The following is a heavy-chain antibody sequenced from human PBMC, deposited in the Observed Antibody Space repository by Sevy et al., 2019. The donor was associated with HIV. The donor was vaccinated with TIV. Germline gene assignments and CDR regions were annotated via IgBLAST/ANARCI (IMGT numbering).Heavy chain of an antibody. D-gene: IGHD1-1*01. CDR3: ARGYALGIHYGMDV. V-gene: IGHV4-59*01. Sequence: SETLSLTCSVSGGSMTSSYWNWIRQPPGKGLEWIGYIYHSGSAKYNPSLKSRVTLSVDTSKKQFSVKLSSVTAADTAVYYCARGYALGIHYGMDVWGQGTTVTVSS. CDR2: IYHSGSA. J-gene: IGHJ6*02. CDR1: GGSMTSSY.